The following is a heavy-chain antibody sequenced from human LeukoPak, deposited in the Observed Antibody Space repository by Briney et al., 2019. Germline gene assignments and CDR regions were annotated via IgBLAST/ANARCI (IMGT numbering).Heavy chain of an antibody. CDR1: GYTFTSYA. D-gene: IGHD1-26*01. Sequence: ASVKVSCKASGYTFTSYAMHWVRQAPGQRLEWMGWINAGNGNTKYSQKFQGRVTITADKSTSTAYMELSSLRSEDTAVYYCARERELLCDYWGQGTLVTVSS. V-gene: IGHV1-3*01. J-gene: IGHJ4*02. CDR2: INAGNGNT. CDR3: ARERELLCDY.